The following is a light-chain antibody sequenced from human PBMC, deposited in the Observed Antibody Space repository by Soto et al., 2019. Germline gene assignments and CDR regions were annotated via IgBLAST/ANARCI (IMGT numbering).Light chain of an antibody. CDR2: CAS. V-gene: IGKV3-15*01. J-gene: IGKJ2*01. Sequence: EIVLTQSPATLSVSPGDRATLSCRASQSVSSNFAGYHQKPGQTPRLLIYCASTRATGVPPRFSGSRSGTAFTLPISSLQAEDFAVYYCQQYYNWPPYTFGQGTKLDFK. CDR3: QQYYNWPPYT. CDR1: QSVSSN.